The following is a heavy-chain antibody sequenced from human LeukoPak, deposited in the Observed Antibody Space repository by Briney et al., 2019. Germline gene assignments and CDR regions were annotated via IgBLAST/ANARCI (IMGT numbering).Heavy chain of an antibody. CDR3: AKGYCTSTSCYTSNGIGH. CDR1: GFTFSSYA. V-gene: IGHV3-23*01. D-gene: IGHD2-2*02. CDR2: IIGSGDYT. Sequence: GGSLRLSCATSGFTFSSYAMSWVRQAPGKGLQWVSAIIGSGDYTYYADSVRGRFTISRDNSKNTLYLEMNSLRAEDTAVYYCAKGYCTSTSCYTSNGIGHWGQGTLVTVSP. J-gene: IGHJ4*02.